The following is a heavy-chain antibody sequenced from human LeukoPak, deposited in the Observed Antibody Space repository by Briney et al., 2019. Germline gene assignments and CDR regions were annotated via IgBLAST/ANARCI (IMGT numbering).Heavy chain of an antibody. D-gene: IGHD5-18*01. CDR3: ARVKDTAMVLFDY. J-gene: IGHJ4*02. CDR1: GGSISSGGYY. Sequence: KPSQTLSLTCTVSGGSISSGGYYWSWIRQHPGKGLEWIGYIYYSGSTNYNPSLKSRVTISVDTSKNQFSLKLSSVTAADTAVYYCARVKDTAMVLFDYWGQGTLVTVSS. V-gene: IGHV4-61*08. CDR2: IYYSGST.